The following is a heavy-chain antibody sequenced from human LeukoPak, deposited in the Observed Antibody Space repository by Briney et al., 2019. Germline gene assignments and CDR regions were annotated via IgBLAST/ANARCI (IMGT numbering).Heavy chain of an antibody. Sequence: SQTLSLTCAVSGGSISSGGYSWSWIRQPPGKGLEWIGYIYHSGSTYYNPSLKSRVPILVARSKNQFSLKLSSVTAADTAVYYCARSSSGWGNWFDPWGQGTLVTVSS. CDR1: GGSISSGGYS. CDR3: ARSSSGWGNWFDP. CDR2: IYHSGST. J-gene: IGHJ5*02. D-gene: IGHD6-19*01. V-gene: IGHV4-30-2*01.